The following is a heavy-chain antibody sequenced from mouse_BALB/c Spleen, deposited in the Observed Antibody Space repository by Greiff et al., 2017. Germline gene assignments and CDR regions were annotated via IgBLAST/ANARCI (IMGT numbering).Heavy chain of an antibody. CDR3: ARADGNIYAMDY. J-gene: IGHJ4*01. CDR2: ISSGGSYT. V-gene: IGHV5-9-4*01. CDR1: GFTFSSYA. D-gene: IGHD2-1*01. Sequence: EVQRVESGGGLVKPGGSLKLSCAASGFTFSSYAMSWVRQSPEKRLEWVAEISSGGSYTYYPDTVTGRFTISRDNAKNTLYLEMSSLRSEDTAMYYCARADGNIYAMDYWGQGTSVTVSS.